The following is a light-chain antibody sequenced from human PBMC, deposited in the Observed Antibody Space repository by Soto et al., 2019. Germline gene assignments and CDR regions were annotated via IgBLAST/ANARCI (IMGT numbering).Light chain of an antibody. J-gene: IGKJ4*01. CDR1: QGIGDT. CDR3: PAYTILPQT. Sequence: VMNKSAATLSVSPWEVITLSCRACQGIGDTLAWYQHRPGQTPILRFYDTFTWATCVPARFSGSRSGLEFALTLYSLQSEDFAMYYCPAYTILPQTCGGGPKLEI. CDR2: DTF. V-gene: IGKV3-15*01.